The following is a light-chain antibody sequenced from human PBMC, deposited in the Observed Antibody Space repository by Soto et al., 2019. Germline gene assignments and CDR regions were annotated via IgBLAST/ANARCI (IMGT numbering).Light chain of an antibody. V-gene: IGKV3-20*01. CDR1: ESVASNY. CDR3: HQYGSSPWT. J-gene: IGKJ1*01. CDR2: GAS. Sequence: EIVLTQSPGTLSLSPGDTATLSCRASESVASNYLAWYQHKPGQAPRLLFFGASNRATGIPDRFSGSGSGTDFTLTISRLEPEDFAVYYCHQYGSSPWTLGQGTKVDIK.